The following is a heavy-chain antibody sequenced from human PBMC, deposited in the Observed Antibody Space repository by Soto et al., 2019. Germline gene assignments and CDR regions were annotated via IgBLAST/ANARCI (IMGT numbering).Heavy chain of an antibody. CDR3: ARGGASDYYYGMDV. CDR2: ISAYNGNT. CDR1: GYTFTGYY. V-gene: IGHV1-18*04. J-gene: IGHJ6*02. Sequence: ASVKVSCKASGYTFTGYYMHWVRQAPGQGLEWVGWISAYNGNTNYAQKLQGRVTMTTDTSTSTAYMELRSLRSDDTAVYYCARGGASDYYYGMDVWGQGTTVTVSS.